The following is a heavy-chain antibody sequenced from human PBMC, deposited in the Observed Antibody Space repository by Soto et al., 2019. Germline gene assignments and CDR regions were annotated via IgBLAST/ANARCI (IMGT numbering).Heavy chain of an antibody. CDR1: GFTFSNYA. CDR3: VKDHGPSNPNWFDP. CDR2: ITNNGGST. V-gene: IGHV3-64D*06. Sequence: GGSLRLSCSASGFTFSNYAIHWVRQAPGKGLEYVAAITNNGGSTKYADSVKGRFTISRDNSKSTVFLQMSSLRPEDTAIYYCVKDHGPSNPNWFDPWGQGTLVTVSS. J-gene: IGHJ5*02.